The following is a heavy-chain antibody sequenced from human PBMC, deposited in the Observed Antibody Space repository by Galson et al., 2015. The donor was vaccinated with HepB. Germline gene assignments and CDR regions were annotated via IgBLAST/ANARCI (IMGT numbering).Heavy chain of an antibody. CDR1: GFTFSSYS. J-gene: IGHJ5*02. CDR2: ISSSSSYI. V-gene: IGHV3-21*01. D-gene: IGHD3-10*01. CDR3: ARELSVVVRGGTLYNWFDP. Sequence: SLRLSCAASGFTFSSYSMNWVRQAPGKGLEWVSSISSSSSYIYYADSVKGRFTISRDNAKNSLYLQMNSLRAEDTAVYYCARELSVVVRGGTLYNWFDPWGQGTLVTVSS.